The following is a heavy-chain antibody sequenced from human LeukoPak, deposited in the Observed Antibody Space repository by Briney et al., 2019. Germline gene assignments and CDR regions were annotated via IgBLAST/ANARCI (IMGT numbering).Heavy chain of an antibody. CDR3: AKDATGFPDFDY. CDR2: ISGSGGRT. J-gene: IGHJ4*02. V-gene: IGHV3-23*01. CDR1: GFTFSSYS. Sequence: GGSLRLSCAASGFTFSSYSMNWVRQAPGKGLEWVSGISGSGGRTYYADSVKGRFTISRDNSKNTLYLQMNNLRADDTAVYYCAKDATGFPDFDYWGQGTLVTVSS. D-gene: IGHD3-9*01.